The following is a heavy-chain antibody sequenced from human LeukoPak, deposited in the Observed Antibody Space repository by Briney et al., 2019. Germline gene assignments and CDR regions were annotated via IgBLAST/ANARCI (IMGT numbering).Heavy chain of an antibody. D-gene: IGHD5-12*01. CDR3: AKDFGYDDGLDY. V-gene: IGHV3-21*01. J-gene: IGHJ4*02. CDR2: ISSSSSYI. CDR1: GFTFSSYS. Sequence: GGSLRLSCAASGFTFSSYSMNWVRQAPGKGLEWVSSISSSSSYIYYADSVKGRFTISRDNAKNSLYLQMNSLRAEDTAIYYCAKDFGYDDGLDYWGQGTLVTVSS.